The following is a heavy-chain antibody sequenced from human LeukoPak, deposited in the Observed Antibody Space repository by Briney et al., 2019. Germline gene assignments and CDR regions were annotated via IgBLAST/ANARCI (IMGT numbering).Heavy chain of an antibody. CDR3: ARESWSFAFDI. D-gene: IGHD6-13*01. V-gene: IGHV1-2*06. CDR1: GYTFTGYY. J-gene: IGHJ3*02. CDR2: INPNSGGT. Sequence: ASVKVSCKASGYTFTGYYMHWVRQAPGQGLEWMVRINPNSGGTNYAQKFQGRVTMTRDTSISTAYMELSRLRSDDTAVYYCARESWSFAFDIWGQGTMVTVSS.